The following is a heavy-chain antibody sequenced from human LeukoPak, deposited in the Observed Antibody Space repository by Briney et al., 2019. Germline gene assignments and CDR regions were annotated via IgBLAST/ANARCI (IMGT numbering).Heavy chain of an antibody. CDR1: GGSISSSY. D-gene: IGHD6-13*01. Sequence: PSETLSLTCTVSGGSISSSYWSWIRQPPGKGPEWIGYIYYSGSTNYNPSLKSRATMSVDTSKNQFSLNLSSVTAADTAVYYCARGPYSSRYDYWGQGTVVTVSS. CDR2: IYYSGST. J-gene: IGHJ4*02. V-gene: IGHV4-59*01. CDR3: ARGPYSSRYDY.